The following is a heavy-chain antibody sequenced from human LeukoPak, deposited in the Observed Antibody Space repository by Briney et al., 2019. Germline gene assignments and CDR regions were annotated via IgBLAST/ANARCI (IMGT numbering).Heavy chain of an antibody. V-gene: IGHV3-23*01. CDR3: AKVSGSGVATLIVVIPYYFDY. Sequence: GGSLRLSCAASGFTSSRYGMSWVRQAPGKGLEWVSTISGSGGSTYYADSVKGRFTISRDNSKNTLYLQMNSLRAEDTAVYFCAKVSGSGVATLIVVIPYYFDYWGQGTLVTVSS. D-gene: IGHD3-22*01. CDR2: ISGSGGST. J-gene: IGHJ4*02. CDR1: GFTSSRYG.